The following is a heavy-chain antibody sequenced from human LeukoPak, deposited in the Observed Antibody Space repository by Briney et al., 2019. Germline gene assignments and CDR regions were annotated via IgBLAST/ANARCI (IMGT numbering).Heavy chain of an antibody. D-gene: IGHD4-17*01. V-gene: IGHV3-23*01. J-gene: IGHJ4*02. CDR1: GFSFGAHG. CDR3: GKIRLASPTGY. CDR2: IGGSGATT. Sequence: SGGSLRLSCAASGFSFGAHGMNWVRQAPGKGLEWVSAIGGSGATTYYADSVRGRFTISRDNFKNTMYLQMNSLRAEDTAVYYCGKIRLASPTGYWGQGTLVTVSP.